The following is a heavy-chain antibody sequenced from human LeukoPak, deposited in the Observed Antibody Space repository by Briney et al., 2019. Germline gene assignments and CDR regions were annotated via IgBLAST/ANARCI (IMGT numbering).Heavy chain of an antibody. J-gene: IGHJ4*02. CDR1: GYTFTGYY. Sequence: ASVKVSCKASGYTFTGYYMRWVRQAPGQGLEWMGWINPNSGGTNYAQKFQGRVTMTRDTSISTAYMELSRLRSDDTAVYYCARVRGYVWGSYRYTSLFDYWDQGTLVTVSS. CDR3: ARVRGYVWGSYRYTSLFDY. CDR2: INPNSGGT. D-gene: IGHD3-16*02. V-gene: IGHV1-2*02.